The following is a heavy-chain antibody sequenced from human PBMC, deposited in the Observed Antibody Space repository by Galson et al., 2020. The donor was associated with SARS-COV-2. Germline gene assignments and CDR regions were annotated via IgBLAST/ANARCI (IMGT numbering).Heavy chain of an antibody. CDR3: ARDPAPLYGDNYYYGMDV. D-gene: IGHD4-17*01. J-gene: IGHJ6*02. V-gene: IGHV4-34*01. CDR1: GGSFSGYY. Sequence: SQTLSLTCAVYGGSFSGYYWSWIRQPPGKGLEWIGEINHSGSTNYNPSLKSRVTISVDTSKNQFSLKLSSVTAADTAVYYCARDPAPLYGDNYYYGMDVWGRGTTVTVSS. CDR2: INHSGST.